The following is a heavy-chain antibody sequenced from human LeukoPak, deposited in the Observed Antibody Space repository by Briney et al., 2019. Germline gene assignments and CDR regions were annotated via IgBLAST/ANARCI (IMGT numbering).Heavy chain of an antibody. V-gene: IGHV1-69*04. D-gene: IGHD3-10*01. CDR1: GYTFTSYG. CDR3: ASGYGSGSYYWFDP. CDR2: IIPILGIA. J-gene: IGHJ5*02. Sequence: GASVKVSCKASGYTFTSYGISWVRQAPGQGLEWMGRIIPILGIANYAQKFQGRVTITADKSTSTAYMELSSLRSEDTAVYYCASGYGSGSYYWFDPWGQGTLVTVSS.